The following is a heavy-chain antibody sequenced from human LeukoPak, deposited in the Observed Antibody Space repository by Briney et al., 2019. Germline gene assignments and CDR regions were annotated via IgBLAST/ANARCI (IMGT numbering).Heavy chain of an antibody. D-gene: IGHD3-3*01. J-gene: IGHJ3*02. Sequence: SQTLSLTCAVSGDSVSANGAAWNWIRQSPSRGLEWLGRTYYRSKWYNDYAVSVKSRITINPDTSKNQFSLQLNSVTPEDTAVYYCARVPYYDFQADAFDIWGQGTMVTVSS. CDR2: TYYRSKWYN. CDR1: GDSVSANGAA. CDR3: ARVPYYDFQADAFDI. V-gene: IGHV6-1*01.